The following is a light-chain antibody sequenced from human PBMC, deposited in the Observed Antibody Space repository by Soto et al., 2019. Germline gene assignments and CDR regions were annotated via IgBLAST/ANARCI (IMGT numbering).Light chain of an antibody. CDR1: QSVSNNY. Sequence: EIVLTQSPATLSLSPGERATLSCRASQSVSNNYLAWYQQKPGQAPRLLIYGASSRATGIPDRFSGSGSGTDFTLTISRLEPEDFAVYYCQQYGSLPRTFGQGTKVDIK. J-gene: IGKJ1*01. CDR3: QQYGSLPRT. V-gene: IGKV3-20*01. CDR2: GAS.